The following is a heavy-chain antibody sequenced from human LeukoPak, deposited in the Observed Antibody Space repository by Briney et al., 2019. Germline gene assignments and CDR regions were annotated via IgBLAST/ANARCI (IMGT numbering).Heavy chain of an antibody. V-gene: IGHV4-61*09. CDR3: ARVTYYYDSSGPVFLFY. CDR1: GGSISSGSYY. D-gene: IGHD3-22*01. CDR2: IYHSGST. J-gene: IGHJ4*02. Sequence: PSQTLSLTCTVSGGSISSGSYYWSWIRQPAGKGLEWIGEIYHSGSTNYNPSLKSRVTISVDKSKNQFSLKLSSVTAADTAVYYCARVTYYYDSSGPVFLFYWGQGTLVTVSS.